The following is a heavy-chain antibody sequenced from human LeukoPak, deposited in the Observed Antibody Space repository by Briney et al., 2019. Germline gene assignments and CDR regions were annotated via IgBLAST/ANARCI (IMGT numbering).Heavy chain of an antibody. CDR2: ISAYYGNT. J-gene: IGHJ6*02. CDR3: ARDWETVVTRPDYYGMDV. CDR1: GYTFTSYG. Sequence: ASVKVSCKASGYTFTSYGISWVRQAPGQGLEWMGWISAYYGNTNYAQKLQGRVTMTTDTSTSTAYMELRSLRSDDTAVYYCARDWETVVTRPDYYGMDVWGQGTTVTVSS. D-gene: IGHD4-23*01. V-gene: IGHV1-18*01.